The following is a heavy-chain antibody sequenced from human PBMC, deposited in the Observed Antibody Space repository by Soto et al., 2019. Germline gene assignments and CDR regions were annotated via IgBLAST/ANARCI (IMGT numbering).Heavy chain of an antibody. J-gene: IGHJ6*02. Sequence: QVQLQQSGPGLVKPSETLSLTCSVSSGPTSSHNWGWIRQPPGRGLEWIGYVYSTGGTSYNPSLHSLVTLSADTSMNHISLTLTSVPAADTAVYYCVRQGIGNLHGLVDGWGPGTTVRVSS. D-gene: IGHD1-1*01. CDR2: VYSTGGT. V-gene: IGHV4-59*08. CDR3: VRQGIGNLHGLVDG. CDR1: SGPTSSHN.